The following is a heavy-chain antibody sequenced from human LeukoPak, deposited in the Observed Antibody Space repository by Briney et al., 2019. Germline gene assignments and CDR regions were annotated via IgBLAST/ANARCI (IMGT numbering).Heavy chain of an antibody. CDR2: INPNSGST. V-gene: IGHV1-2*02. CDR3: ARDFRVTTEYNWFDP. CDR1: GYTFTSYA. Sequence: ASVKVSCKSSGYTFTSYAMNWVRQAPGQGLEWMGWINPNSGSTNYAQKFQGRVTMTRDTSISTAYMELRRLKSDDTAVYYCARDFRVTTEYNWFDPWGQGTLVTVSS. D-gene: IGHD3-3*01. J-gene: IGHJ5*02.